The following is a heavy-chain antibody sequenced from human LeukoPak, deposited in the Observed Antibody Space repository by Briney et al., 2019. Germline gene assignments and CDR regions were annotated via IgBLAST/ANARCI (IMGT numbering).Heavy chain of an antibody. D-gene: IGHD2-15*01. J-gene: IGHJ4*02. CDR2: ISYDGSNK. CDR1: GFTFSSYA. CDR3: ARDDCSGGSCLRKYLGYFDY. V-gene: IGHV3-30*04. Sequence: GALRLSCAASGFTFSSYAMHWVRQAPGKGLEWVAVISYDGSNKYYADSVKGRFTISRDNSKNTLYLQMNSLRAEDTAVYYRARDDCSGGSCLRKYLGYFDYWGQGTLVTVSS.